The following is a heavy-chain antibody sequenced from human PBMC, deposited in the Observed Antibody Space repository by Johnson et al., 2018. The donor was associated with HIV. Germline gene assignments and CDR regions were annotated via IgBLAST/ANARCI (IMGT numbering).Heavy chain of an antibody. CDR1: GFTFSDVW. CDR2: IKTKTEGGTT. V-gene: IGHV3-15*01. Sequence: VQLVESGGGSVKPGDSLRLSCAASGFTFSDVWMTWVRQAPGRGLEWLGRIKTKTEGGTTDYAAPVKGRFTISRDNSKNTLYLQMNSLRAEDTAVYYCAKEEEDAFDIWGQGTMVTVSS. J-gene: IGHJ3*02. CDR3: AKEEEDAFDI.